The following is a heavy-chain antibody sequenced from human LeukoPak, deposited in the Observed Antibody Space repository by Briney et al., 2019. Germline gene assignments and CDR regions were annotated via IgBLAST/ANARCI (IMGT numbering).Heavy chain of an antibody. J-gene: IGHJ3*02. V-gene: IGHV4-59*06. CDR3: AKSARGHNPRGWEPDAFDI. CDR1: GGSISSYY. D-gene: IGHD6-19*01. Sequence: SETLSLTCTVSGGSISSYYWSWIRQPPGKGLEWIGYIYYSGSTYYNPSLKSRVTISVDTSKNQFSLKLSSVTAADTAVYYCAKSARGHNPRGWEPDAFDIWGQGTMATVSS. CDR2: IYYSGST.